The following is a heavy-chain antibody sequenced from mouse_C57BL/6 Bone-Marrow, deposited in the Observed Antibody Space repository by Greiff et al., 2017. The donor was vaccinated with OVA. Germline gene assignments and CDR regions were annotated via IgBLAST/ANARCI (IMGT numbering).Heavy chain of an antibody. Sequence: VQLQQSGPGLVQPSQRLSITCTVSGFSLTSYGVHWVRQSPGKGLEWLGVIWRGGSTDYNAAFMSRLSITKDNSKSQVFFKMNSLQADDTAIYYCAKNWGYYGSSYGFAYWGQGTLVTVSA. CDR3: AKNWGYYGSSYGFAY. J-gene: IGHJ3*01. CDR1: GFSLTSYG. CDR2: IWRGGST. V-gene: IGHV2-5*01. D-gene: IGHD1-1*01.